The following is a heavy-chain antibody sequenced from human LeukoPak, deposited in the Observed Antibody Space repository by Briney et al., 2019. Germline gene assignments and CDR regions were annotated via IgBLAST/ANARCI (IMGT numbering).Heavy chain of an antibody. CDR2: ISSSTSYI. J-gene: IGHJ4*02. D-gene: IGHD1-7*01. CDR1: GFTFSSYS. V-gene: IGHV3-21*01. CDR3: AREAGANYGFDY. Sequence: PGGSLRLSCAASGFTFSSYSINWVRQAPGKGLEWVSSISSSTSYIYYADSVKGRFTIFRDNAKNSLYLQMNSLRAEDTAVYYCAREAGANYGFDYWGQGTLVTVSP.